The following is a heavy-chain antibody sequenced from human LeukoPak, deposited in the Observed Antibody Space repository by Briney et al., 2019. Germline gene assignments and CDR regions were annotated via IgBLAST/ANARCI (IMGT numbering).Heavy chain of an antibody. Sequence: SETLSLTCTVSGGSISSYYWSRIRHPPGKGLEWIGYIYTSGSTNYNPSLKSRVTISVDTSKNQFSLKLSSVTAADTAVYYCARLGDSSETYYYYYYMDVWGKGTTVTVSS. J-gene: IGHJ6*03. D-gene: IGHD6-13*01. CDR1: GGSISSYY. CDR2: IYTSGST. V-gene: IGHV4-4*09. CDR3: ARLGDSSETYYYYYYMDV.